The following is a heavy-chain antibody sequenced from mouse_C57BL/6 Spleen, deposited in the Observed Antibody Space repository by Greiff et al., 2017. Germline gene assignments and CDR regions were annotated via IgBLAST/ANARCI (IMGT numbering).Heavy chain of an antibody. CDR1: GFTFSSYA. CDR3: TRDRGYYYGYFDY. CDR2: ISSGGDYI. Sequence: EVQVVESGEGLVKPGGSLKLSCAASGFTFSSYAMSWVRQTPEKRLEWVAYISSGGDYIYYADTVKGRFTISRDNARNTLYLQMSSLKSEDTAMYYCTRDRGYYYGYFDYWGQGTTLTVSS. V-gene: IGHV5-9-1*02. J-gene: IGHJ2*01. D-gene: IGHD1-1*01.